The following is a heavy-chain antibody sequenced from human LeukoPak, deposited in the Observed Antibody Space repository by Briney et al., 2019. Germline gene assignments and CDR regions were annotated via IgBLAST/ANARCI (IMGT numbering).Heavy chain of an antibody. J-gene: IGHJ6*02. Sequence: AGSLRLSCAASGFTFRKHYMSWIRQAPGRGPEWVAYIGASGSTRYYRDSVNGRFTISRDNAKNSLHLQMNSLTAEDTAVYYCAKDLREWYYDPNGNYFSYGMDVWGQGTTVVVSS. D-gene: IGHD3-16*01. CDR3: AKDLREWYYDPNGNYFSYGMDV. CDR1: GFTFRKHY. V-gene: IGHV3-11*01. CDR2: IGASGSTR.